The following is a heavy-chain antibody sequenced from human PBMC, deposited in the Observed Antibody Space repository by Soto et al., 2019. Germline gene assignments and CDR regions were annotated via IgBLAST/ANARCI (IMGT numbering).Heavy chain of an antibody. D-gene: IGHD1-20*01. V-gene: IGHV3-48*03. Sequence: LRLSCEASGFAFYNYEMNWVRQAPGKGLEWASHISRNVTTAYYADSVKGRFTISRDNAKNTLYLQMNSLRVEDTAVYYCARDMYNWNDNADAFDVWGQGTTVTVSS. J-gene: IGHJ3*01. CDR3: ARDMYNWNDNADAFDV. CDR2: ISRNVTTA. CDR1: GFAFYNYE.